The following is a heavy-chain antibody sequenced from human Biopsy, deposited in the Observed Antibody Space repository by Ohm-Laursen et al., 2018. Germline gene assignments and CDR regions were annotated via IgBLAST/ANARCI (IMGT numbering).Heavy chain of an antibody. CDR1: GGSVNSYS. CDR3: ASMPAAIHEPNYSYYGMHV. Sequence: TLSLTCTVSGGSVNSYSWSWIRQPPGKGLEWIGYIYYSGSINYNPSLKSRVTIPLDTSKNQFSLKLSSVTAADTAVYYCASMPAAIHEPNYSYYGMHVWGQGTTVTVSS. CDR2: IYYSGSI. J-gene: IGHJ6*02. D-gene: IGHD2-2*02. V-gene: IGHV4-59*08.